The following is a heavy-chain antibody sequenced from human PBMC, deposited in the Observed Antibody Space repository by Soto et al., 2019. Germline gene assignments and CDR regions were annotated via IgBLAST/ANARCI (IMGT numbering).Heavy chain of an antibody. V-gene: IGHV3-74*01. D-gene: IGHD2-2*01. CDR1: GFTFSSHW. Sequence: PGGSLRLSCAASGFTFSSHWMNWVRQAPGKGLVWVSRISGDGRTTSHADSVKGRFTISRDNTMNTLYLQMNSLRAEDTAVYYCARGVPNCSSSSCYFDFWGQGILVTVSS. CDR2: ISGDGRTT. CDR3: ARGVPNCSSSSCYFDF. J-gene: IGHJ4*02.